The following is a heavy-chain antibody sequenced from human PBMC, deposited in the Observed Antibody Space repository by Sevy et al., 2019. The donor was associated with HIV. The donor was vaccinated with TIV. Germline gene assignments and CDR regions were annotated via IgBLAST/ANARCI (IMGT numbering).Heavy chain of an antibody. J-gene: IGHJ4*02. D-gene: IGHD1-20*01. CDR3: VTGRTSYNLNGGMSYYFDY. CDR2: LDPEDGET. Sequence: ASVKVSCKVSGYTLTELSMHWVRQAPGKGLEWMGGLDPEDGETIYAQKFQGRVTMTEDTSTDTAYMRLSSLRSEDTAVYYCVTGRTSYNLNGGMSYYFDYWGQGTLVTVSS. CDR1: GYTLTELS. V-gene: IGHV1-24*01.